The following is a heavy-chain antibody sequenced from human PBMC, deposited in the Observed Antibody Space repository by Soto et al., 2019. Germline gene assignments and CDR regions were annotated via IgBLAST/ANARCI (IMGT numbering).Heavy chain of an antibody. J-gene: IGHJ4*02. CDR2: IYYSGST. CDR3: ARGSGYSYGLFDY. D-gene: IGHD5-18*01. V-gene: IGHV4-31*03. Sequence: QVQLQESGPGLVKPSQTLSLTCTVSGGSISSGGYYWSWLRQHPGKGLEWIGYIYYSGSTYYKPSLKSRVTISVATYKNQFSLKLSSVTDADTAVYYWARGSGYSYGLFDYWGQGTLDTVSS. CDR1: GGSISSGGYY.